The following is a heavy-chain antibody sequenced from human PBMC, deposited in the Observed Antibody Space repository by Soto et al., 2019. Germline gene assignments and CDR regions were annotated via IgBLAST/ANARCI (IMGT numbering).Heavy chain of an antibody. CDR1: GYTFRSYG. D-gene: IGHD2-2*01. J-gene: IGHJ4*02. CDR2: ISGYNGNT. CDR3: ARDRGVVTSGSAYYFDY. Sequence: QVQLVQSGPEVTKPGASVKVSCKATGYTFRSYGVTWVRQAPGQGLEWMGWISGYNGNTEYAQQLQGRVTMTTDTSTSTVYMELRSLGSADTAVYYCARDRGVVTSGSAYYFDYWGQGTLVTVSS. V-gene: IGHV1-18*01.